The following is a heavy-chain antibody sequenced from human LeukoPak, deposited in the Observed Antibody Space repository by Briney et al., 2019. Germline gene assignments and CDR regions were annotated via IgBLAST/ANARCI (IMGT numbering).Heavy chain of an antibody. J-gene: IGHJ4*02. Sequence: PSETLSLTCTVSGDSINSLDLWSWVRQPPGKGLEWIGEMYLSGTTHSNPSVKSRVTISIDKSKNQFFLNLSSVTAADTAVYYCAGLVGRYSSGLYHYYFDYWGQGTLVTVSS. CDR2: MYLSGTT. D-gene: IGHD3-22*01. V-gene: IGHV4-4*02. CDR3: AGLVGRYSSGLYHYYFDY. CDR1: GDSINSLDL.